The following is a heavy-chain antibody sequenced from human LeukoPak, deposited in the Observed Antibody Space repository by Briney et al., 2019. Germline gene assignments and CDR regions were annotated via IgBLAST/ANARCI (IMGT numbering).Heavy chain of an antibody. CDR3: ARDAGPYSSGYYPVG. CDR1: GGTFSSYA. D-gene: IGHD3-22*01. J-gene: IGHJ4*02. V-gene: IGHV1-69*05. Sequence: SVRVSCKASGGTFSSYAISWVRQAPGQGLEWMGDIIPIFGTANYAQKFQGRVTITTDESTSTPYMELSSLRSEDTAVYYCARDAGPYSSGYYPVGWGQGTLVTVSS. CDR2: IIPIFGTA.